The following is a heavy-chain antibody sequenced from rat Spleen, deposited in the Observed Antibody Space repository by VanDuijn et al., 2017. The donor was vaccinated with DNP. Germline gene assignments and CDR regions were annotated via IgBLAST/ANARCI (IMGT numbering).Heavy chain of an antibody. J-gene: IGHJ2*01. V-gene: IGHV3-1*01. D-gene: IGHD3-2*01. CDR3: ASGVLWCDY. CDR2: ISNSGTI. Sequence: EVQLQESGPGLVKPSQSLSLTCSVTGYPITSNYWGWIRKFPGNKMEWIGHISNSGTITYNPSLKNRIPITRYTSKNHFFMQLNSVSTDDTATYYCASGVLWCDYWGQGVMVTVSS. CDR1: GYPITSNY.